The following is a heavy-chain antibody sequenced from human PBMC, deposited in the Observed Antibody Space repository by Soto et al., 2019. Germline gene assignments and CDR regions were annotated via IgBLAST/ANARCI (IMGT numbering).Heavy chain of an antibody. V-gene: IGHV4-4*02. D-gene: IGHD6-13*01. CDR3: ARGSGAAGLLFDY. CDR2: IYHSGST. CDR1: GGSISSSNW. Sequence: SETLSLTCAVSGGSISSSNWWSWVRQPPGKGLEWIGEIYHSGSTNYNPSLKSRVTISVDKSKNQFSLKLSSVTAADTAVYYCARGSGAAGLLFDYWGQGTLVTVSS. J-gene: IGHJ4*02.